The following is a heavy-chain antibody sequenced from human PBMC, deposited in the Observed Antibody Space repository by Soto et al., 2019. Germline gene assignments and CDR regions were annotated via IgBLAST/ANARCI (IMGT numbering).Heavy chain of an antibody. D-gene: IGHD2-8*01. CDR2: INPSGGST. V-gene: IGHV1-46*03. CDR3: AREGVFSDAFDI. J-gene: IGHJ3*02. Sequence: PGESLKISCKGSGYSFTSYYMHWVRQAPGQGLEWMGIINPSGGSTSYAQKFQGRVTMTRDTSTSTVYMELSSLRSEDTAVYYCAREGVFSDAFDIWGQGTMVTVSS. CDR1: GYSFTSYY.